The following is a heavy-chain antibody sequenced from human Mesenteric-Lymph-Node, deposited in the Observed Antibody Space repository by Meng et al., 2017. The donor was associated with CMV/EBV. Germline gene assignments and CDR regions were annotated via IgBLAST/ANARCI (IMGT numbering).Heavy chain of an antibody. V-gene: IGHV3-23*01. CDR1: GFIFSTCG. CDR3: VKDEFCCNSGNCYEGCPYYLGN. CDR2: ISVSGSNT. Sequence: GGSLRLSCAASGFIFSTCGMVWVRQAPGKGLEWVSGISVSGSNTFYAASVEGRFTVSRDNSKNTLYLQMSSLRAEDTALYYCVKDEFCCNSGNCYEGCPYYLGNWGRGTLVTVSS. J-gene: IGHJ4*02. D-gene: IGHD2-21*01.